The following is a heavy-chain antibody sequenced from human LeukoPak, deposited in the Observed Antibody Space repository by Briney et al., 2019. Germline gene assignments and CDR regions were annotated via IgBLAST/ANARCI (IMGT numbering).Heavy chain of an antibody. CDR2: IKEDGSEI. CDR3: ARDGSAASNYVNWFDP. V-gene: IGHV3-7*01. D-gene: IGHD4-11*01. J-gene: IGHJ5*02. Sequence: GGSLRLSCAASGFTFSRYWMTWFRQAPGKGLEWVASIKEDGSEIHYVDSVKGRFTISRDNAKNSLFLQMNGLRVEDTAVYYCARDGSAASNYVNWFDPWGQGTLVTVSS. CDR1: GFTFSRYW.